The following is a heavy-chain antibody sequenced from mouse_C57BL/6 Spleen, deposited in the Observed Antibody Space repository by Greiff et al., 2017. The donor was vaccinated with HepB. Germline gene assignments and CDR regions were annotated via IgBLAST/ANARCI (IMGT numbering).Heavy chain of an antibody. CDR2: INPNNGGT. Sequence: EVKLQESGPELVKPGASVKIPCKASGYTFTDYNMDWVKQSHGKSLEWIGDINPNNGGTIYNQKFKGKATLTVDKSSSTAYMELRSLTSEDTAVYYCARGWYYSSSYYFDYWGQGTTLTVSS. CDR1: GYTFTDYN. CDR3: ARGWYYSSSYYFDY. J-gene: IGHJ2*01. D-gene: IGHD1-1*01. V-gene: IGHV1-18*01.